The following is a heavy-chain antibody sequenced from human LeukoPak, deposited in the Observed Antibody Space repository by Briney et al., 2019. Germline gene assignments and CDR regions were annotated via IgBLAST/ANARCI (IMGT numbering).Heavy chain of an antibody. CDR1: GFSFSTYW. Sequence: PGGSLRLSCAASGFSFSTYWMHWVRQAPGKGLVWVSQINPDGSSTDYADSVKGRFTSSRDNAKNTVYLQMNSPRAEDTAVYYCARVGRTPPFNWGQGTLVTVSS. V-gene: IGHV3-74*01. CDR3: ARVGRTPPFN. J-gene: IGHJ4*02. CDR2: INPDGSST.